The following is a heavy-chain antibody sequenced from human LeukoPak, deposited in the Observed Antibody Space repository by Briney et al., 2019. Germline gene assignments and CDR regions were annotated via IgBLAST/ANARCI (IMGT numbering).Heavy chain of an antibody. D-gene: IGHD6-6*01. CDR3: ARAIAAHYWFDP. CDR1: GGSISSYY. Sequence: SETLSLTCTVSGGSISSYYWSWIRQPPGKGLEWIGYIYTSGSTNYNPSLKSRVTISVDTSKNQFSLKLSSVTAADTAVYYCARAIAAHYWFDPWGQGTLVPVSS. CDR2: IYTSGST. V-gene: IGHV4-4*09. J-gene: IGHJ5*02.